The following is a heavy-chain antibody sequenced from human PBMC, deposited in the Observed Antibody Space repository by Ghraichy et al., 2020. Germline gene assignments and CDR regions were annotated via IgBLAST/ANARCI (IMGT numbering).Heavy chain of an antibody. J-gene: IGHJ5*02. CDR1: GFTFSSYE. D-gene: IGHD6-6*01. Sequence: GGSLRLSCAASGFTFSSYEMNWVRQAPGKGLEWVSYISSSGNTIYYADSVKGRFTISRDNAKNSLYLQMNSLRAEDTAVYYCARDSSSSYVSNWFDPWGQGTLVTVSS. V-gene: IGHV3-48*03. CDR2: ISSSGNTI. CDR3: ARDSSSSYVSNWFDP.